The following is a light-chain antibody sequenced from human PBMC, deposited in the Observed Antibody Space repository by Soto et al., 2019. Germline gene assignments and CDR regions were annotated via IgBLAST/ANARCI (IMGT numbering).Light chain of an antibody. V-gene: IGLV1-40*01. CDR3: QSYDSSLSAFYV. CDR2: GNS. Sequence: QSVLPHPPSVSGAPGQRVTISCTGSSSNIGAGYDVHWYQQLPGTAPKLLIYGNSNRPSGVPDRFSGSKSGTSASLAITGLQAEDEADYYCQSYDSSLSAFYVFGTGTKVTVL. J-gene: IGLJ1*01. CDR1: SSNIGAGYD.